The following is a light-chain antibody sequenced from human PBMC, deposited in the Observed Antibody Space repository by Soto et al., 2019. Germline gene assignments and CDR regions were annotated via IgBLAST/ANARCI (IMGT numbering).Light chain of an antibody. V-gene: IGKV3-20*01. Sequence: EIVLTQSPGTLSLSPGERATLSCRASQSVSSSYLAWYQQKPGQAPRLLIYGASSRATGIPDRFSGSGSGPVFTLTISRLEPEDLAVYYCQQYGSSACTFGQGTKMQL. CDR2: GAS. CDR1: QSVSSSY. J-gene: IGKJ1*01. CDR3: QQYGSSACT.